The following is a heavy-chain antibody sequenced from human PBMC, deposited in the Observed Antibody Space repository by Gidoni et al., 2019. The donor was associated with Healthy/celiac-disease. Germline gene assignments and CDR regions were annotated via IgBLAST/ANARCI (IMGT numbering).Heavy chain of an antibody. CDR2: IRSKAYGGTT. CDR1: GFTFGAYA. D-gene: IGHD6-19*01. CDR3: TRDRYSSGREVYYFDY. V-gene: IGHV3-49*03. J-gene: IGHJ4*02. Sequence: EVQLVESGGGLVQPGRSLRLSCTASGFTFGAYAMSWFRQAPGKGLEWVGFIRSKAYGGTTEYAASVKGRFTISRDDSKSIAYLQMNSLKTEDTAVYYCTRDRYSSGREVYYFDYWGQGTLVTVSS.